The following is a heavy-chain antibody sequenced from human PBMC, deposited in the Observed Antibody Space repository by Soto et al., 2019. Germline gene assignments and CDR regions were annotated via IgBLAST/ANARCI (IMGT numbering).Heavy chain of an antibody. Sequence: EGQLLQSGGGLVQPGESLRVSCAASGFTFSSYGMSWVRQAPGKGLEWVSSISVRGDYRYYADSVKGRFTISRDNSKNSLYLQMNSLTAEHTAVYYCANHGGFDFWGQGTIVAVSS. CDR1: GFTFSSYG. J-gene: IGHJ3*01. V-gene: IGHV3-23*01. CDR3: ANHGGFDF. CDR2: ISVRGDYR. D-gene: IGHD4-17*01.